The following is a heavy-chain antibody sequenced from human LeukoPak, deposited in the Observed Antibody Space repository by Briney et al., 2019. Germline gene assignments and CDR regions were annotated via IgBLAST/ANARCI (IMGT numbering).Heavy chain of an antibody. CDR1: GGTFSSYA. CDR3: ASWVSAAGYSYYYYYMDV. V-gene: IGHV1-69*13. J-gene: IGHJ6*03. Sequence: SVKVSCKASGGTFSSYAISWVRQAPGQGLEWMGGIIPIFGTANYAQKFQGRVTITADESTSTAYMELSSLRSEDTAVYYCASWVSAAGYSYYYYYMDVWGKGTTVTISS. D-gene: IGHD6-13*01. CDR2: IIPIFGTA.